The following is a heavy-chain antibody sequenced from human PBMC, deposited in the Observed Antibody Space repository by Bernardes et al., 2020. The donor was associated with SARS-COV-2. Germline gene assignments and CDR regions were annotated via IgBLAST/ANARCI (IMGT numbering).Heavy chain of an antibody. V-gene: IGHV1-8*01. Sequence: ASVKVSCKTSGYTFTNYDINWVRQATGQGLEWMGWMNPKSGDTGHAQKLQGRVTMTRDTSISTAYMELSSLRSEDTAVYYCARGGHDYGGDAFPVLGYWGQGTLVTVSS. J-gene: IGHJ4*02. D-gene: IGHD4-17*01. CDR2: MNPKSGDT. CDR3: ARGGHDYGGDAFPVLGY. CDR1: GYTFTNYD.